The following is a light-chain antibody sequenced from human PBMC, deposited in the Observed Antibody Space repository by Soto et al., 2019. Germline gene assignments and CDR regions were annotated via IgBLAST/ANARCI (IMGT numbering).Light chain of an antibody. Sequence: DIQMTQSPSTLSASVGDRVTITCRASQSIDSWLAWYQHKPGKAPKLLIFKASTLETGVPSRFSGSGSETEFTLTISSLQPDDSTTYYCQPYNSYSRTFGQGSMVDVK. CDR3: QPYNSYSRT. J-gene: IGKJ1*01. V-gene: IGKV1-5*03. CDR2: KAS. CDR1: QSIDSW.